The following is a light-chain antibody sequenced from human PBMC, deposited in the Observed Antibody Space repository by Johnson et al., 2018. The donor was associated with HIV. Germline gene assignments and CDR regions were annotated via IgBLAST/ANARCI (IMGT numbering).Light chain of an antibody. CDR1: SSNIGNNY. Sequence: QSVLTQPPSVSAAPGQKVTISCSGSSSNIGNNYVSWYQQLPGTAPKLLIYDNNKRPSGTPDRFSASKSGTSATLDITGLQTGDEADYYCGAWDSGLTSHFVFGTGTKITVL. J-gene: IGLJ1*01. CDR2: DNN. CDR3: GAWDSGLTSHFV. V-gene: IGLV1-51*01.